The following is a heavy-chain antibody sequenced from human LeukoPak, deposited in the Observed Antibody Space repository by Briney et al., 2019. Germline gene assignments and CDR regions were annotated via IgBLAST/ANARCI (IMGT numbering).Heavy chain of an antibody. Sequence: GGSLRLSCAASGFTFSSYGMHWVRQAPGKGLEWVTVVWYDGSNKYYADSVKGRFTISRDNSKDTLYLQMNSLRAEDTAVYYCAKDPSGRWSGSYVDYWGQGTLVTVSS. D-gene: IGHD1-26*01. V-gene: IGHV3-33*06. CDR1: GFTFSSYG. J-gene: IGHJ4*02. CDR3: AKDPSGRWSGSYVDY. CDR2: VWYDGSNK.